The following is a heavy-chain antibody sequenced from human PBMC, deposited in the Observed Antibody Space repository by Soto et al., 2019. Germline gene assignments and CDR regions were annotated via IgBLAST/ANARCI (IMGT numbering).Heavy chain of an antibody. Sequence: QVQLQESGPGLVKPSETLSLSCTVSGGSVSSGSYYWSWIRQPPGKGLEWIGYIYYSGSTNYNPSLKSRVTIPVDTSKNHFSLKVSSVTAADTAVYYCARALGGDDAFDIWGQGTMVTVSS. CDR2: IYYSGST. D-gene: IGHD2-21*01. J-gene: IGHJ3*02. CDR1: GGSVSSGSYY. V-gene: IGHV4-61*03. CDR3: ARALGGDDAFDI.